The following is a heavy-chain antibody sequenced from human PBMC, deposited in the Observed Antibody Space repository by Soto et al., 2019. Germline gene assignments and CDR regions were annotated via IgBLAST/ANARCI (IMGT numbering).Heavy chain of an antibody. J-gene: IGHJ6*02. CDR2: IDPSDSYT. CDR1: GYYFTSYW. D-gene: IGHD4-4*01. V-gene: IGHV5-10-1*01. CDR3: ARRRMTTVSTFGMDV. Sequence: GESLKISCKGSGYYFTSYWINWVRQMPGKGLEWMGRIDPSDSYTNYSPSFQGHVTISADKSISTACLQWSSLKASDTAMYYCARRRMTTVSTFGMDVWGQGTTVTAP.